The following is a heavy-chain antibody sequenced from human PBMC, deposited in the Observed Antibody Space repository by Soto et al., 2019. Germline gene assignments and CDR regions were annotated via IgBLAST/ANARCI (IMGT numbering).Heavy chain of an antibody. J-gene: IGHJ4*02. CDR1: GGSISSDDYY. Sequence: QVQLQESGPGLVKPSQTLSLTCTVSGGSISSDDYYWSWIRQPPGKGLECIGYIYYSGSTYYNPXXXXXXXXSXDXXXXXXXXXXXSVTAXXXXXXXCARTLRRGPPFDYWGQGTLVTVSS. D-gene: IGHD2-21*02. CDR2: IYYSGST. CDR3: ARTLRRGPPFDY. V-gene: IGHV4-30-4*01.